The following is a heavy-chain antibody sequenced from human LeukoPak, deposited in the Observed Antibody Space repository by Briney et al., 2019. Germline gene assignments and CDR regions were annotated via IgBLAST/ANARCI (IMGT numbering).Heavy chain of an antibody. J-gene: IGHJ4*02. D-gene: IGHD1-1*01. CDR1: GGSISTSTSYY. Sequence: PSETLSLTCNVSGGSISTSTSYYWGWIPQHPGKGLDWIGSIYHNGETSYSPSLTGRLTISVDTSKIQFSLRLRSVTAADTAVYYCARHRAAQLSKFDFWGQGTLVTVSS. V-gene: IGHV4-39*01. CDR2: IYHNGET. CDR3: ARHRAAQLSKFDF.